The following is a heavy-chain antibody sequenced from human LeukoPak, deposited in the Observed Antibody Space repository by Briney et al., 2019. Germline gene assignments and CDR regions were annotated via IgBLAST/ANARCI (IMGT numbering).Heavy chain of an antibody. CDR3: ARGDGYNYGLFDY. J-gene: IGHJ4*02. D-gene: IGHD5-24*01. CDR1: GGTFSSYA. V-gene: IGHV1-69*13. CDR2: IIPIFGTA. Sequence: SVKVSCKASGGTFSSYAISWVRQAPGQGLEWMGGIIPIFGTANYAQKFQGRVTITADESTSTAYMKLSSLRSEDTAVYYCARGDGYNYGLFDYWGQGTLVTVSS.